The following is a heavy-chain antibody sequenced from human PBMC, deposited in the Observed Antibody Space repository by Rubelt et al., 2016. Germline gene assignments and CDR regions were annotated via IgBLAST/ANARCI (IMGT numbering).Heavy chain of an antibody. CDR2: INAGNGNK. Sequence: LEWMGWINAGNGNKKYSQKFQCRVTITRDTSASTAYMELSSLRSEDTAVYYCARSAVGGVIVIGYFDYWGQGTLVTVSS. J-gene: IGHJ4*02. D-gene: IGHD3-16*02. V-gene: IGHV1-3*01. CDR3: ARSAVGGVIVIGYFDY.